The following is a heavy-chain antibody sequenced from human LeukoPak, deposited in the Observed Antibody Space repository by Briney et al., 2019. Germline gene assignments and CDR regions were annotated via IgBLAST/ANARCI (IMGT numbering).Heavy chain of an antibody. V-gene: IGHV4-59*08. CDR1: GGSISSHY. D-gene: IGHD5-12*01. J-gene: IGHJ4*02. Sequence: PPETLSLTCALSGGSISSHYWSWIRHPPERGLEWIGYIYYSGSTNYNPSPKRRVTISVDTSKYQFSLKLSSVTAADTAVYYCARRYCGYDWIDYWGQGTLVTVSS. CDR2: IYYSGST. CDR3: ARRYCGYDWIDY.